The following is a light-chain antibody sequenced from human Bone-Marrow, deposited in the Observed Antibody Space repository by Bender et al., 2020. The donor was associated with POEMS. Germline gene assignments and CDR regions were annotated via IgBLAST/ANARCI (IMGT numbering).Light chain of an antibody. CDR2: EAN. J-gene: IGLJ1*01. V-gene: IGLV2-23*01. CDR1: DSDVGANNL. CDR3: CSHAHTGITAYV. Sequence: QSALTQPASVSGSPGQSITISCTGTDSDVGANNLVSWYQQHPGKAPKLIIYEANKRPSGVSTRFSGSKAGNAASLTISGLQTEDEAEYFCCSHAHTGITAYVFGSGTKVIVL.